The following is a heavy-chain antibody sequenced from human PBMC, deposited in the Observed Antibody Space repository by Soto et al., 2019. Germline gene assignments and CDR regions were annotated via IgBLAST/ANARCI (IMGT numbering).Heavy chain of an antibody. Sequence: SVKVSCKACGYTFTDYYMHCLRQAPGQGLEWLGWISSYNGNTNYAQKLQGRVTMTTATSTSTAYMELRRLTTDDTAVYYCVRGLRWRDLDFWGQGTTVTVSS. V-gene: IGHV1-18*04. CDR1: GYTFTDYY. D-gene: IGHD2-21*01. J-gene: IGHJ4*02. CDR2: ISSYNGNT. CDR3: VRGLRWRDLDF.